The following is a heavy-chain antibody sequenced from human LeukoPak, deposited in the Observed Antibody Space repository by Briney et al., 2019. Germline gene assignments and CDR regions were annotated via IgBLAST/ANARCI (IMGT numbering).Heavy chain of an antibody. CDR2: ISSSSSYI. J-gene: IGHJ2*01. D-gene: IGHD2-15*01. V-gene: IGHV3-21*01. CDR1: VFTFSSCS. Sequence: GGSVRLPCAASVFTFSSCSMMGVRQAPGRGREWVSSISSSSSYIYYADAVKGRFTISRDNAKNSLYLQMNSLRAEDTAVYYCARDSDVVVVAATRDWYFDLWGRGTLVTVSS. CDR3: ARDSDVVVVAATRDWYFDL.